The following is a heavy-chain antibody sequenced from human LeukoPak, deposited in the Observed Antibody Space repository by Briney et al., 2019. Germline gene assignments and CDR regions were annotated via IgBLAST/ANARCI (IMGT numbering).Heavy chain of an antibody. V-gene: IGHV4-39*01. CDR3: ARQRDGRIN. D-gene: IGHD5-24*01. Sequence: GSLRLSCAAPGFTFSSYSMTWVRQAPGKGLEWIVSIYHSGSTYYNPSLKSRVTISVDTSKKQFSLKLNSVTAADTAVYYCARQRDGRINWGQGTLVTVSS. CDR2: IYHSGST. J-gene: IGHJ4*02. CDR1: GFTFSSYS.